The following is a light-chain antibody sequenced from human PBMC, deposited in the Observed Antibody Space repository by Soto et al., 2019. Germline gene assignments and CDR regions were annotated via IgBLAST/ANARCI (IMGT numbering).Light chain of an antibody. J-gene: IGKJ1*01. CDR1: QSVTSNN. Sequence: IVLTQSPGTLSLSPGERATLSCRASQSVTSNNLAWYQKKPGQAPSLLIFGASSRATGDTDRFSGSGSGTDFTLTIADLEPEDSAVYYCQQYGSSPWTFGQGTKVEIK. V-gene: IGKV3-20*01. CDR3: QQYGSSPWT. CDR2: GAS.